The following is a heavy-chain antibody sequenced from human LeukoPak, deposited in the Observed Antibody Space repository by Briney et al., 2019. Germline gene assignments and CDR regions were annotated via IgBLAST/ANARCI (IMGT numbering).Heavy chain of an antibody. CDR2: IRYDGSNK. Sequence: GGSLRLSCAASGFTFSNYGMHWVRQAPGKGLEWVAFIRYDGSNKYYAESVKSRFTISRDNSKNTLYLQMNSLRAEDTAVYYCARDNGFDYWGQGTLVTVSS. CDR1: GFTFSNYG. J-gene: IGHJ4*02. V-gene: IGHV3-30*02. CDR3: ARDNGFDY.